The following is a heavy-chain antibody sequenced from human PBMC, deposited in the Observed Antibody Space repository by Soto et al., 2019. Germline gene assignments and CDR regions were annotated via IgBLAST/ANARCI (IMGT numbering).Heavy chain of an antibody. V-gene: IGHV3-30-3*01. CDR2: ISYDGSNK. J-gene: IGHJ4*02. CDR1: GFTFSSYA. CDR3: ARGPQVVTVYRRYFDSQFDY. D-gene: IGHD3-9*01. Sequence: GGSLRLSCAASGFTFSSYAMHWVRQAPGKGLEWVAVISYDGSNKYYADSVKGRFTISRDNSKNTLYLQMNSLRAEDTAVYYCARGPQVVTVYRRYFDSQFDYWGQGTLVTVSS.